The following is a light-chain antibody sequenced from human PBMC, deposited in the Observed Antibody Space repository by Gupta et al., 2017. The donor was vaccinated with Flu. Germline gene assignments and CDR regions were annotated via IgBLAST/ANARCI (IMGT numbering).Light chain of an antibody. CDR1: NVGGNT. CDR2: SAN. J-gene: IGLJ1*01. Sequence: NVGGNTVDCYQQLRGTAPILLISSANRRPAGVPERFSGSKCDTSASLASGGLQSDDEADYYCASWDDSLKGYVFGSGTKVSVL. V-gene: IGLV1-44*01. CDR3: ASWDDSLKGYV.